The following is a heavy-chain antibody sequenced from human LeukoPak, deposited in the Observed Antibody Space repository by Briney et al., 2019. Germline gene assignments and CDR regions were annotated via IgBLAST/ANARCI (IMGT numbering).Heavy chain of an antibody. Sequence: GASLQISCKGSGYSFTSYWIGWVRQLPGKGLEGMGIIYPGDSDTRYSPSFQGQVTISADKSISTAYLQWSSLKASDTAMYYCARLVGSHDFWSGYAPGAFDIWGQGTMVTVSS. V-gene: IGHV5-51*01. CDR2: IYPGDSDT. CDR1: GYSFTSYW. CDR3: ARLVGSHDFWSGYAPGAFDI. J-gene: IGHJ3*02. D-gene: IGHD3-3*01.